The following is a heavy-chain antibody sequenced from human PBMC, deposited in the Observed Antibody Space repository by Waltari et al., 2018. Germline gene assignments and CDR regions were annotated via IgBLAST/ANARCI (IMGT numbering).Heavy chain of an antibody. CDR2: MNPNSGYT. CDR3: ASIYSSSHTGPGGDY. D-gene: IGHD6-13*01. CDR1: GYTFTSYD. J-gene: IGHJ4*02. V-gene: IGHV1-8*01. Sequence: QVQLVQSGAEVKKPGASVKVSCKASGYTFTSYDINWVRQATGQGLEWMGWMNPNSGYTGYAQKFQGRVTMNRNTSISTAYMELSSLRFEDTAVFYCASIYSSSHTGPGGDYWGQGTLVTVSS.